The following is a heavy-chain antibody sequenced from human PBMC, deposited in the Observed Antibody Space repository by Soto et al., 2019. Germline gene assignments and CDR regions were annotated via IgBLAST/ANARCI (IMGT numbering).Heavy chain of an antibody. V-gene: IGHV3-30-3*01. CDR2: ISYDGSNK. CDR1: GFTFSSYA. Sequence: QVQLVESGGGVVQPGRSLRLSCAASGFTFSSYAMHWVRQAPVKGLGWVAVISYDGSNKYYADSVKGRFTISRDNSKNTLYLQMNSLRAEDTAVYYCARTPRGQWELPYYYYGMHVWGQGTTVTVSS. J-gene: IGHJ6*02. D-gene: IGHD1-26*01. CDR3: ARTPRGQWELPYYYYGMHV.